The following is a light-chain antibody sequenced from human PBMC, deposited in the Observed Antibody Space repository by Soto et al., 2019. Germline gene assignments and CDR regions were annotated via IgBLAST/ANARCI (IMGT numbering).Light chain of an antibody. V-gene: IGLV2-18*02. CDR1: RSDVGSYNR. Sequence: QSALTQPPSVSGSPGQSVTISCPGTRSDVGSYNRVSWYQPPPGTAPKLMISEVRNRPSGVPDRFSGSKSGNAASLTISGLQAEDEADYYCSSYTSTRTYVFGPGTKLTVL. J-gene: IGLJ1*01. CDR2: EVR. CDR3: SSYTSTRTYV.